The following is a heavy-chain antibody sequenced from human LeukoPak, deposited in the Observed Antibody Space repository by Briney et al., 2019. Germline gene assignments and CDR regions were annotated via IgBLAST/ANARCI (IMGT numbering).Heavy chain of an antibody. CDR1: GFTFSSYA. CDR2: ISYDGSNK. J-gene: IGHJ4*02. D-gene: IGHD3-3*01. Sequence: GRSLRLSCAASGFTFSSYAMHWVRQAPGKGLEWVAVISYDGSNKYYADSVKGRFTISRDNSKNTLYLQMNSLRAEDTAVYYCARDSTIFGVVIGYWGQGTLVTVSS. V-gene: IGHV3-30-3*01. CDR3: ARDSTIFGVVIGY.